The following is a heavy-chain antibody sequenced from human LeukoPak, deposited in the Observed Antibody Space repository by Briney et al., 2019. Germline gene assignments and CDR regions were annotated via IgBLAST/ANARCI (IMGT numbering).Heavy chain of an antibody. CDR1: DDSISSSTYY. D-gene: IGHD5-24*01. J-gene: IGHJ6*03. V-gene: IGHV4-39*07. CDR2: LYYSGKT. Sequence: SETLSLTCIISDDSISSSTYYWGWIRQPPGKGLEWIGTLYYSGKTYYNPSLKSRVTISIDTSENQFSLKLSSVTAADTAVYYCARHSSAPWPYYYYMDVWGKGTTVTISS. CDR3: ARHSSAPWPYYYYMDV.